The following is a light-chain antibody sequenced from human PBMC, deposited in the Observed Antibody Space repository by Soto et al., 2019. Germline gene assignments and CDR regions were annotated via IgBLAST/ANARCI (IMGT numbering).Light chain of an antibody. J-gene: IGLJ2*01. V-gene: IGLV1-44*01. CDR2: GNN. Sequence: QSVLTQPPSASGTPGQRVTISCSGGSSNIGSNSVNWYQQLPGTAPKLLIYGNNQRPSGVPERFSGSKSGTSASLAISGLQSEDEADYYCASWDDSLSGYVLFGGGTKLTVL. CDR3: ASWDDSLSGYVL. CDR1: SSNIGSNS.